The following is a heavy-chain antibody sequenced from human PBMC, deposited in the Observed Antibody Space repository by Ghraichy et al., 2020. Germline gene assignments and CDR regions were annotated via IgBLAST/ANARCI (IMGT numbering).Heavy chain of an antibody. CDR2: ISWDGGST. Sequence: GGSLRLSCAASGFTFDDYTMHWVRHAPGKGLEWVSLISWDGGSTYYADSVKGRFTISRDNSKNSLYLQMNSLRTEDTALYYCSKDKTGGRYDILTGYFDYWGQGTLVTVSS. D-gene: IGHD3-9*01. J-gene: IGHJ4*02. CDR3: SKDKTGGRYDILTGYFDY. V-gene: IGHV3-43*01. CDR1: GFTFDDYT.